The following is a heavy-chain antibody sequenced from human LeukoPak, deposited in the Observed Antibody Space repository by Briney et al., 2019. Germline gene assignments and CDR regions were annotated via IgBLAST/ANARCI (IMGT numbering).Heavy chain of an antibody. J-gene: IGHJ3*02. D-gene: IGHD1/OR15-1a*01. CDR3: ARREHRLGADDAFES. CDR2: IYPGDSAI. CDR1: GYSFTKYW. V-gene: IGHV5-51*01. Sequence: GESLKISCKGTGYSFTKYWIAWVRQMPGKGLEWMGIIYPGDSAIRYSPSFQGQVTISAHESLSTSYLQWSSLEASDTAMYYSARREHRLGADDAFESWSQGTMATV.